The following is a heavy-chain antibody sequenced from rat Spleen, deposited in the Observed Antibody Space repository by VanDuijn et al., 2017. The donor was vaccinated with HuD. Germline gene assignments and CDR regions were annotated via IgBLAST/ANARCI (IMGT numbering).Heavy chain of an antibody. CDR3: GRLWLRRVHNWFAY. V-gene: IGHV5S13*01. D-gene: IGHD1-11*01. CDR2: ISTGGGNT. J-gene: IGHJ3*01. Sequence: EVQLMESGGGLVQPGRSLKVSCVASGFTFSDYAMAWVRQAPKKGLEWVATISTGGGNTYYRDSVKGRFTISRDNAKNTLYLQMDSLRSEDTATYYCGRLWLRRVHNWFAYWGQGTLVTVSS. CDR1: GFTFSDYA.